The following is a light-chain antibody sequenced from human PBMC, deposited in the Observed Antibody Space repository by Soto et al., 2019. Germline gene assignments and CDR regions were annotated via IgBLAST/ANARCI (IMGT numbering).Light chain of an antibody. J-gene: IGLJ1*01. V-gene: IGLV1-44*01. CDR3: ATWDDSRSSYV. CDR2: NTS. CDR1: SSDIGGNA. Sequence: SVLAQPPSASGTPGQGVTIPCSGGSSDIGGNAINWYQHLPGTAPKLLVYNTSQRPSGVPDRFSGSKSGASASLAISGLESEDEADYYCATWDDSRSSYVFGTGTKVTVL.